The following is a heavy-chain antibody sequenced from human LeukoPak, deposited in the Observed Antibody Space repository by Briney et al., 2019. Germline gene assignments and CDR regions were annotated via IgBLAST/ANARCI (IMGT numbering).Heavy chain of an antibody. J-gene: IGHJ6*04. D-gene: IGHD6-6*01. Sequence: SETLSLTCTVSGGSITSGGYYWGWIRQPPGKGLEWIGSIYYSGSPYYDPSLKSRVTISIDTSKNQFSLKLSSVTAADTAVYYCARGGSSSSPPVVWGKGTTVTVSS. V-gene: IGHV4-39*07. CDR2: IYYSGSP. CDR1: GGSITSGGYY. CDR3: ARGGSSSSPPVV.